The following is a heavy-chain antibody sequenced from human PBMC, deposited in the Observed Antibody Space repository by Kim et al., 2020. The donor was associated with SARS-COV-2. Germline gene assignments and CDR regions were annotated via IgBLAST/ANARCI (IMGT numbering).Heavy chain of an antibody. Sequence: DSVKGRFTISRDNSKNTLYLQMNSLRAEDTAVYYCAKDMSDYYGSGSSDYWGQGTLVTVSS. J-gene: IGHJ4*02. D-gene: IGHD3-10*01. V-gene: IGHV3-23*01. CDR3: AKDMSDYYGSGSSDY.